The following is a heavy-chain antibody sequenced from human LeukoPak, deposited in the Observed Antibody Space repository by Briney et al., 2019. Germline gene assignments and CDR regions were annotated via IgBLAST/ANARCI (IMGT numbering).Heavy chain of an antibody. J-gene: IGHJ4*02. V-gene: IGHV3-15*01. D-gene: IGHD6-13*01. Sequence: GGSLGLSCAASGFTFSNAWMSWVRQAPGKGLEWVGRIKSRTDGGTTDYAAPVKGRFTISRDDSKNTLYLQMNSLKTEDTAVYYCTTLAAAGTDYYFDYWGQGTLVTVSS. CDR3: TTLAAAGTDYYFDY. CDR2: IKSRTDGGTT. CDR1: GFTFSNAW.